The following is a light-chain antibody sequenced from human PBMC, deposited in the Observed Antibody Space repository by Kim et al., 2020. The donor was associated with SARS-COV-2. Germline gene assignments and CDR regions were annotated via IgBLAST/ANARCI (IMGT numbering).Light chain of an antibody. CDR2: DNH. J-gene: IGLJ2*01. V-gene: IGLV1-51*01. Sequence: GQKVTITCSGSSSNIGSHYVSWCQQLPGTAPKLIIYDNHKRPSVIPDRFSGSTSGTSATLDITGLQPGDEATYYCAVWDGSLRAVVFGGGTQLTVL. CDR1: SSNIGSHY. CDR3: AVWDGSLRAVV.